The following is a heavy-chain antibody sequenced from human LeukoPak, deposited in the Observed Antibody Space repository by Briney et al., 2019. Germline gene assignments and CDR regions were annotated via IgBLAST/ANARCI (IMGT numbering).Heavy chain of an antibody. CDR3: ARHIPKPTVVKRGSYYYMDV. V-gene: IGHV1-2*02. CDR1: GYTFTGYY. CDR2: INPNSGGT. Sequence: ASVKVSCKASGYTFTGYYMHWVRQAPGQGLEWMGWINPNSGGTNYAQKFQGRVTMTRDTSISTAYMELSRLRSDDTAMYYCARHIPKPTVVKRGSYYYMDVWGKGTAVTVSS. J-gene: IGHJ6*03. D-gene: IGHD4-23*01.